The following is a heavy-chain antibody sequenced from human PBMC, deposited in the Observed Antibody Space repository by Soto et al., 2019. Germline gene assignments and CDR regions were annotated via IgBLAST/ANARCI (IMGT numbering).Heavy chain of an antibody. D-gene: IGHD3-16*02. J-gene: IGHJ1*01. Sequence: EVQLLESGGGLVQPGGSLRLSCAASGFTFSSYAVTWVRQAPGKGLEWVSAISGSGGGTYYADSVKGRFTISRDNSKNTLYLQMNSLRAEDTAVYYCAKGPQVIQYFQHWGQGTLVTVSS. CDR2: ISGSGGGT. V-gene: IGHV3-23*01. CDR1: GFTFSSYA. CDR3: AKGPQVIQYFQH.